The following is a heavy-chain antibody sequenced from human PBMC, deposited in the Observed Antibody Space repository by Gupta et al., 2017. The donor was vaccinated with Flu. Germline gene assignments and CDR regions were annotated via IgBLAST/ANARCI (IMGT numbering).Heavy chain of an antibody. J-gene: IGHJ6*02. CDR3: ARGHYGLDV. V-gene: IGHV3-7*01. Sequence: EVQLVESGGDLVQPGGSLRLSCVASAFTFSNHWMAWVRQAPGKGLEWVAHIKQDGNEKVYVDSVRGRFTISRDNGKNSMYLQLNSLRAEDTAVYDCARGHYGLDVGGQGTTVTVSS. CDR2: IKQDGNEK. CDR1: AFTFSNHW.